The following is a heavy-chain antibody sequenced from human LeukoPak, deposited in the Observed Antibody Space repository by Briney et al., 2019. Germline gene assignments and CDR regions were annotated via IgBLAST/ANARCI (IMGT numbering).Heavy chain of an antibody. Sequence: GRSLRLSCAASGFTFSNFWMSWVRQAPGKGLEWVANIKQDGSEKFYVDSVKGRFTISRDNAKNSLFLQMYSLRAEDTAVYYCARNWYFDLWGRGTLVTVSS. CDR2: IKQDGSEK. J-gene: IGHJ2*01. V-gene: IGHV3-7*01. CDR3: ARNWYFDL. CDR1: GFTFSNFW.